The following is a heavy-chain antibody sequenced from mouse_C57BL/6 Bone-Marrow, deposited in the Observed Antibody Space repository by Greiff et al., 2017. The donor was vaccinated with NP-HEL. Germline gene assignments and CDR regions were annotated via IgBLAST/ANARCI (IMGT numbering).Heavy chain of an antibody. Sequence: EVQRVESGGGLVKPGGSLKLSCAASGFTFSDYGMHWVRQAPEKGLEWVAYISSGSSTIYYADTVKGRFTISRDNAKNTLFLQMTSLRSEDTAMYYCARYLYGNWDWFAYWGQGTLVTVSA. CDR1: GFTFSDYG. D-gene: IGHD2-1*01. J-gene: IGHJ3*01. CDR2: ISSGSSTI. V-gene: IGHV5-17*01. CDR3: ARYLYGNWDWFAY.